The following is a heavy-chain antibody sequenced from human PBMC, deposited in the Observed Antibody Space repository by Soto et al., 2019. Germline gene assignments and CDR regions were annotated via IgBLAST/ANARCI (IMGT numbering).Heavy chain of an antibody. CDR2: VYYTGST. D-gene: IGHD6-6*01. Sequence: PSETLSLTCRVSGGSMSGYYWSWIRQAPGKGLEWIGYVYYTGSTTYNPSLQSRVTISVDTSNKQFSLGLRLATAADTAVYFCARSIAVPSSHIDHWGQGIRATVSS. J-gene: IGHJ4*02. CDR3: ARSIAVPSSHIDH. CDR1: GGSMSGYY. V-gene: IGHV4-59*01.